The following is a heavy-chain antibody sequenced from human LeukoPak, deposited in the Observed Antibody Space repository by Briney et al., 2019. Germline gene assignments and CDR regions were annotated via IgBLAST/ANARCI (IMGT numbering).Heavy chain of an antibody. D-gene: IGHD3-9*01. CDR1: GGSISSYY. J-gene: IGHJ4*02. CDR2: IYTSGSN. CDR3: ARNDILSGYSLFDY. V-gene: IGHV4-4*07. Sequence: SETLSLTCTVSGGSISSYYWSWIRQPAGKGLEWIGRIYTSGSNNYNPSFKSRVTMSVDTSKNQFSLKLSSVTAADTALYYCARNDILSGYSLFDYWGQGTLVTVSS.